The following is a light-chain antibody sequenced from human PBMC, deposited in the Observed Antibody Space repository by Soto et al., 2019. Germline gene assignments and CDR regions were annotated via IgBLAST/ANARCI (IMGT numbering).Light chain of an antibody. J-gene: IGKJ4*01. V-gene: IGKV1-5*03. CDR2: KAS. CDR3: QQYNTYPLT. Sequence: DIQMTQSPSTLSASVGARVTITCRASQSMSTWLAWYQQKPGKAPKLLIYKASSLEGGVPSRFSGSGSGTEFNITISSLQPDDFATYYCQQYNTYPLTFGGGTTVEIK. CDR1: QSMSTW.